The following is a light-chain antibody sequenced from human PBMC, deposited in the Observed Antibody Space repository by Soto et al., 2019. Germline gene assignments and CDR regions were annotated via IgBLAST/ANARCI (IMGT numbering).Light chain of an antibody. CDR2: AAS. CDR3: QQYFSYPLT. V-gene: IGKV1-8*01. Sequence: ALRMTQSPSSFSASTGDRVTITCRASQGISSSLAWYQQKPGEAPKLLISAASTLQSGVPSRFSGSQSGTDFTLTISCLQSEDFATYYCQQYFSYPLTFGGGTKVEIK. J-gene: IGKJ4*01. CDR1: QGISSS.